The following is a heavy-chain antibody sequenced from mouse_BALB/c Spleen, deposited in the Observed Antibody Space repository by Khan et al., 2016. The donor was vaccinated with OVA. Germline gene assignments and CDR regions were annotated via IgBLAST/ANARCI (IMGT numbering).Heavy chain of an antibody. CDR1: GFTFSTYG. V-gene: IGHV5-6*01. D-gene: IGHD2-3*01. Sequence: VQLQQSGGALLKPGGSLKLSCAASGFTFSTYGMSWVRQTPNKRLEWVAAISSGGIYTYYPASLKGRFTISRDNAKNTLYLQMSSLKSEDTAMYYCARQPGYYEGSAMDYWGQGTSVTVSS. CDR3: ARQPGYYEGSAMDY. J-gene: IGHJ4*01. CDR2: ISSGGIYT.